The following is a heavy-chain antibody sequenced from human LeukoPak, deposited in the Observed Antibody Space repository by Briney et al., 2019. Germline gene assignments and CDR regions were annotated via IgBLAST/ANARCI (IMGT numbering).Heavy chain of an antibody. CDR1: GYTFTGYY. D-gene: IGHD6-19*01. J-gene: IGHJ4*02. CDR2: INPNSGGT. V-gene: IGHV1-2*02. Sequence: GASVKVSCKASGYTFTGYYMHWVRQAPGQGLEWMGWINPNSGGTNYAQKFQGRVTMTRDTSISTAYMELSRLRSDDTAVYYCARVAVAGTAGSPADYWGQGTLVTVSS. CDR3: ARVAVAGTAGSPADY.